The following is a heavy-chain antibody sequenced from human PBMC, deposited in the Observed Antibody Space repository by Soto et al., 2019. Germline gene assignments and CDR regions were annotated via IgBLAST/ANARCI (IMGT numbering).Heavy chain of an antibody. CDR3: ASYIAVAGTGDAFDI. Sequence: PSETLSLTCTVSGGSISSYYWSWIRQPPGKGLEWIGYIYYSGSTNYNPSLKSRVTISVDTSKNQFSLKLSSVTAAGTAVYYCASYIAVAGTGDAFDIWGQGTMVTV. CDR1: GGSISSYY. D-gene: IGHD6-19*01. V-gene: IGHV4-59*08. J-gene: IGHJ3*02. CDR2: IYYSGST.